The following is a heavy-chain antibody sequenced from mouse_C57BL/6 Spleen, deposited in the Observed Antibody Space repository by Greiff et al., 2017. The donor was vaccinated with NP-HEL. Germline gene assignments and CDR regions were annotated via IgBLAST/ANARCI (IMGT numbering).Heavy chain of an antibody. Sequence: VQLQQSGAELVRPGASVTLSCKASGYTFTDYEMHWVKQTPVHGLEWIGAIDPETGGTAYNQKFKGKAILTADKSSSTAYMELRSLTSEDSAVYYGTRRPYYYGSSQSYYFDYWGQGTTLTVSS. CDR2: IDPETGGT. D-gene: IGHD1-1*01. V-gene: IGHV1-15*01. CDR3: TRRPYYYGSSQSYYFDY. J-gene: IGHJ2*01. CDR1: GYTFTDYE.